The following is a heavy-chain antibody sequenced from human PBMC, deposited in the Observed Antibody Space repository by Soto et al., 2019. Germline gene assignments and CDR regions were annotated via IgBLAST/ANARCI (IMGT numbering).Heavy chain of an antibody. J-gene: IGHJ6*02. CDR2: IYYSGST. CDR3: ARGYYYYGSGSYYNYYYYYGMDV. D-gene: IGHD3-10*01. V-gene: IGHV4-39*01. Sequence: SETLSLTRTVSGGSISSSSYYWGWIRQPPGKGLEWIGSIYYSGSTYYNPSLKSRVTISVDTSKNQFSLKLSSVTAADTAVYYCARGYYYYGSGSYYNYYYYYGMDVWGQGTTVTVSS. CDR1: GGSISSSSYY.